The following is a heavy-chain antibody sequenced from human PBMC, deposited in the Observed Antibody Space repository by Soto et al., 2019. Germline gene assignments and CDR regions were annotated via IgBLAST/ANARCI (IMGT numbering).Heavy chain of an antibody. CDR2: INHSGST. Sequence: QVQLQQWGAGLLKPSETLSLTCAVYGGSFSGYYWSWIRQPPGKGLEWIGEINHSGSTNYNPSLKSRVTISVDTSKNQFSLKLSSVTAADTAVYYCARGRSNNSCYEPNQPIDYWGQGTLVTVSS. CDR3: ARGRSNNSCYEPNQPIDY. D-gene: IGHD2-2*01. V-gene: IGHV4-34*01. J-gene: IGHJ4*02. CDR1: GGSFSGYY.